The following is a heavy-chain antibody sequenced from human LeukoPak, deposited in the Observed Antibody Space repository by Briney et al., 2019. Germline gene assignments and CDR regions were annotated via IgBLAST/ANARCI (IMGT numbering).Heavy chain of an antibody. Sequence: SVKVSCKASGGTFSSYAISWVRQAPGQGLEWMGGIIPIFGTANYAQKFQGRVTITADESTSTAYMELSSLRSEDTAVYYRARVSGYNYRGYFDYWGQGTLVTVSS. CDR1: GGTFSSYA. CDR2: IIPIFGTA. CDR3: ARVSGYNYRGYFDY. J-gene: IGHJ4*02. V-gene: IGHV1-69*01. D-gene: IGHD5-24*01.